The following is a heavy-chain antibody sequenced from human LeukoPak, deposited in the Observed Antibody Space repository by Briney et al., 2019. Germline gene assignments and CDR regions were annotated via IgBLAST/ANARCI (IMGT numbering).Heavy chain of an antibody. CDR1: GFTFSSYW. D-gene: IGHD3-3*01. Sequence: PGGSLRLSCAASGFTFSSYWMSWVRQAPGKGLEWVANIKQDGSEKYYADSVKGRFTISRDNSKNTLYLQMNSLRAEDTAVYYCASRSSIAIFGVVKGDYFDYWGQGTLVTVSS. J-gene: IGHJ4*02. CDR2: IKQDGSEK. V-gene: IGHV3-7*01. CDR3: ASRSSIAIFGVVKGDYFDY.